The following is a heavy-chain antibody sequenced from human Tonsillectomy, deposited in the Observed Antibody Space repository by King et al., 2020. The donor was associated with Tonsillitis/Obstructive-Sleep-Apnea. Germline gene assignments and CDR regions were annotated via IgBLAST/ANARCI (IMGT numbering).Heavy chain of an antibody. CDR3: AKGPYYYDSSGTEAFDI. Sequence: VQLVESGGGVVQPGRSLRLSCAASGFTFSSYGMHWVRQAPGKGLEWVAVISYDGSNKYYADSVKGRFTISRDNSKNTLYLQMNSLRAEDTAVYYCAKGPYYYDSSGTEAFDIWGQGTMVTVSS. D-gene: IGHD3-22*01. CDR1: GFTFSSYG. CDR2: ISYDGSNK. V-gene: IGHV3-30*18. J-gene: IGHJ3*02.